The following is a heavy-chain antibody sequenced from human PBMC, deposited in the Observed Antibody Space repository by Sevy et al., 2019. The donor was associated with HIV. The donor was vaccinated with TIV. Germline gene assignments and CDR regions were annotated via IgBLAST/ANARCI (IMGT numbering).Heavy chain of an antibody. Sequence: GGSLRLSCAASGFTFSSYAMSWVRQAPGKGLEWVSAISGSGGSTYYADSVKGRFTISGDNSKNTLYLQMNSLRAEDTAVYYCAKAATPFIVVVVAATPFDYWGQGTLVTVSS. CDR1: GFTFSSYA. CDR3: AKAATPFIVVVVAATPFDY. D-gene: IGHD2-15*01. CDR2: ISGSGGST. V-gene: IGHV3-23*01. J-gene: IGHJ4*02.